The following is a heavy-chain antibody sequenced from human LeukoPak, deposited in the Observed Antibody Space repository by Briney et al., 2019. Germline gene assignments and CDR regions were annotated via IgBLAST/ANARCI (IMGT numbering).Heavy chain of an antibody. CDR2: ISGSGGST. J-gene: IGHJ4*02. CDR3: AKLIIGLAAAGTSASDY. V-gene: IGHV3-23*01. D-gene: IGHD6-13*01. Sequence: GGSLRLSCAASGFTFSTYAMSWVRQAPGKGLEWVSAISGSGGSTFYADSVKGRFTISRDNSKNTLYLQMNSLRAEDTAVYYCAKLIIGLAAAGTSASDYWGQGTLVTVSS. CDR1: GFTFSTYA.